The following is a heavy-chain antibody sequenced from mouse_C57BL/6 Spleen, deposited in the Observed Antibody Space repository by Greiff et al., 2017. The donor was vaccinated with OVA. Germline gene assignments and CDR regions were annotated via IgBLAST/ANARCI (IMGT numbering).Heavy chain of an antibody. D-gene: IGHD1-1*01. Sequence: QVHVKQSGAELVRPGTSVKVSCKASGYAFTNYLIEWVKQRPGQGLEWIGVINPGSGGTNYNEKFKGKATLTADKSSSTAYMQLSSLTSEDSAVYFCARSGFITTVVGGYFDYWGQGTTLTVSS. J-gene: IGHJ2*01. CDR2: INPGSGGT. CDR1: GYAFTNYL. V-gene: IGHV1-54*01. CDR3: ARSGFITTVVGGYFDY.